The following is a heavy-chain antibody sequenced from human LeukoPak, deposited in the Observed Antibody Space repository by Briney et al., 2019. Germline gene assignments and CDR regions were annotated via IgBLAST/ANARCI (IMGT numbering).Heavy chain of an antibody. D-gene: IGHD2/OR15-2a*01. CDR1: GFTFTHYA. CDR2: VSSDGRSS. Sequence: GGSLRLSCSASGFTFTHYAMHWVRQAPGKGLEYVSAVSSDGRSSYYADSVRGRFTISRDNSKNTLYLQMSSLTAEDTAVYYCVSFYETYWGRGTLVTVSS. V-gene: IGHV3-64D*06. J-gene: IGHJ4*02. CDR3: VSFYETY.